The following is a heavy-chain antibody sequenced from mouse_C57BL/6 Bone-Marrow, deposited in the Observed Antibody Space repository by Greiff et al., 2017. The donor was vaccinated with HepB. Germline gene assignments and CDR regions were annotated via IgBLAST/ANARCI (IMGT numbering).Heavy chain of an antibody. V-gene: IGHV1-15*01. D-gene: IGHD1-1*01. CDR1: GYTFTDYE. Sequence: QVQLKQSGAELVRPGASVTLSCKASGYTFTDYEMHWVKQTPVHGLEWIGAIDPETGGTAYNQKFKGKAILTADKSSSTAYMELRSLTSEDSAVYYCAYYGSRYFDYWGQGTTLTVSS. J-gene: IGHJ2*01. CDR2: IDPETGGT. CDR3: AYYGSRYFDY.